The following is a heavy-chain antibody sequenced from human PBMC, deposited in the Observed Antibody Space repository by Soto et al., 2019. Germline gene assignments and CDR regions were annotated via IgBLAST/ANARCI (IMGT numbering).Heavy chain of an antibody. CDR2: IKSKTDGGTT. Sequence: AGGSLRLSCAASGFTFSNAWMSWVRQAPGKGLEWVGRIKSKTDGGTTDYAAPVKGRFTISRDDSKNTLYLQMNSLKTEDTAVYYCTTVDSSSWSNPSDYWGQGTLVTVSS. V-gene: IGHV3-15*01. CDR3: TTVDSSSWSNPSDY. J-gene: IGHJ4*02. CDR1: GFTFSNAW. D-gene: IGHD6-13*01.